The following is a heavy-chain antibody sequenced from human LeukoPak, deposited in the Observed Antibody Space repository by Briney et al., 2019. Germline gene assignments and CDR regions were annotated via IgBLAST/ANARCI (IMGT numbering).Heavy chain of an antibody. CDR1: GGTFSSYT. CDR3: VLTYDSSGYHDY. Sequence: ASVKVSCKASGGTFSSYTISWVRQPPGQGLEWMGRIIPILGIANYAQKFQGRVTITADKSTSTAYMELSSLRSEDTAVYYCVLTYDSSGYHDYWGQGTLVTVSS. J-gene: IGHJ4*02. CDR2: IIPILGIA. D-gene: IGHD3-22*01. V-gene: IGHV1-69*02.